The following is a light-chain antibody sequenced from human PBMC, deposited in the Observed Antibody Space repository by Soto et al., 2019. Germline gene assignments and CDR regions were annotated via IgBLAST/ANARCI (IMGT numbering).Light chain of an antibody. V-gene: IGKV1-6*01. CDR3: LQDYNYPYT. CDR2: AAS. Sequence: IPMTQSPSSLSASVGDRVTITCRASQSISSYLNWYQQKPGKAPKLLIYAASSLQSGVPSRFSGRGSGTDFTLTISSLQPEDFATYYCLQDYNYPYTFGQGTKLEIK. J-gene: IGKJ2*01. CDR1: QSISSY.